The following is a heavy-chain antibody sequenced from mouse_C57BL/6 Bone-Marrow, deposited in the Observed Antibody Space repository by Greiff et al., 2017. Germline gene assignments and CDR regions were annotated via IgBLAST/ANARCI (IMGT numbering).Heavy chain of an antibody. Sequence: QVQLQQSGAELARPGASVKMSCKASGYTFTSYTMHWVNQRPGQGLEWIGYINPSSGYTKYNQKFKDKATLTADKSSSTAYMQLSSLTSEDSAVYYCASHGNYGVFYAMDYWGQGTSVTVSS. D-gene: IGHD2-1*01. CDR2: INPSSGYT. CDR3: ASHGNYGVFYAMDY. CDR1: GYTFTSYT. J-gene: IGHJ4*01. V-gene: IGHV1-4*01.